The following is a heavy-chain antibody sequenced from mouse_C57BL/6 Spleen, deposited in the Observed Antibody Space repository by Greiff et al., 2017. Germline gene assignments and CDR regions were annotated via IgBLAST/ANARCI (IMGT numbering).Heavy chain of an antibody. CDR1: GFTFSSYA. CDR3: TRGGGNAPFAY. Sequence: EVMLVESGEGLVKPGGSLKLSCAASGFTFSSYAMSWVRQTPEKRLAWVAYISSGGDYIYYADTVKGRFTISRDNARNTLYLQMSSLKSEDAAMYYCTRGGGNAPFAYWGQGTLVTVSA. V-gene: IGHV5-9-1*02. CDR2: ISSGGDYI. D-gene: IGHD2-1*01. J-gene: IGHJ3*01.